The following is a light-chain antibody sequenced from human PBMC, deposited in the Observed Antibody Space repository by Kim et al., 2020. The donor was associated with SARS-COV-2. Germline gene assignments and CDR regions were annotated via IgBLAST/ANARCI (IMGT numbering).Light chain of an antibody. J-gene: IGLJ3*02. CDR1: NIGRKS. V-gene: IGLV3-21*04. CDR2: YDT. CDR3: QVWDSTRDRLV. Sequence: SYELTQPPSVSEAPGKTARMTCEGTNIGRKSVQWYQQRPGQAPVLVIYYDTDRPSGISDRFSGSNSGDTATLTISRVEAGDEASSFCQVWDSTRDRLVFG.